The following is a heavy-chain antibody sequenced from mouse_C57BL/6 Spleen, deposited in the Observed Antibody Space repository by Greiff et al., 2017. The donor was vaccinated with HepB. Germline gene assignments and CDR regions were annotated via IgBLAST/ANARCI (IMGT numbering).Heavy chain of an antibody. CDR1: GYAFSSYW. J-gene: IGHJ2*01. CDR3: ARCDYYGSSYYFDY. D-gene: IGHD1-1*01. CDR2: IYPGDGDT. V-gene: IGHV1-80*01. Sequence: VQLQESGAELVKPGASVKISCKASGYAFSSYWMNWVKQRPGKGLEWIGQIYPGDGDTNYNGKFKGKATLTADKSSSTAYMQLSSLTSEDSAVYFCARCDYYGSSYYFDYWGQGTTLTVSS.